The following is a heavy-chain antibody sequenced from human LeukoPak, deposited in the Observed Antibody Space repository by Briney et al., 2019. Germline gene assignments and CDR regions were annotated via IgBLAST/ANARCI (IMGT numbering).Heavy chain of an antibody. D-gene: IGHD3-22*01. CDR3: ATLVYYDSSGALNY. J-gene: IGHJ4*02. Sequence: ASVKVSCKVSGYSLTELSIHWVRQAPGKGLEWMGGFDPEDGETIYAQKFQGRVTMTEDTSTDTAYMELSSLRSEDTAVYYCATLVYYDSSGALNYWGQGTLVTVSS. CDR1: GYSLTELS. V-gene: IGHV1-24*01. CDR2: FDPEDGET.